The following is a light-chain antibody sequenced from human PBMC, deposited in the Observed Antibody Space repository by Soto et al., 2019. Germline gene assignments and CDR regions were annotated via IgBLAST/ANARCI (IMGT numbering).Light chain of an antibody. V-gene: IGLV2-23*01. CDR2: KDS. CDR3: CSYAGSGTYV. Sequence: QSVLTQPASVSGSPGQSITISCTGTSSDVGSYNLVSWYQQHPGKAPKLIIYKDSKRPSGASNRFSGSKSGNTASLTISGLQAEDEADYYCCSYAGSGTYVFGTGTKVTVL. J-gene: IGLJ1*01. CDR1: SSDVGSYNL.